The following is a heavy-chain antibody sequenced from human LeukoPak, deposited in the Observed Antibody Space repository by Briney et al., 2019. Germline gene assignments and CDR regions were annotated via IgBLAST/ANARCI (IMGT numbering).Heavy chain of an antibody. CDR2: IWHDGSNK. V-gene: IGHV3-33*08. J-gene: IGHJ4*02. CDR1: GFTFSSYG. Sequence: PGGSLRLSCAASGFTFSSYGMHWVRQAPGKGLEWVAVIWHDGSNKYYADSVKGRFTISRDNAKNSVYLQMNSLRAEDTAIYYWARVVGGGYNSYWGQGTLVTVSS. CDR3: ARVVGGGYNSY. D-gene: IGHD3-10*01.